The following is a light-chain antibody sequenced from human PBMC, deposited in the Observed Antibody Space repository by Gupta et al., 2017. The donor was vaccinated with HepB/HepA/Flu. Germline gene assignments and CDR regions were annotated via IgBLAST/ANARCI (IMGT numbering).Light chain of an antibody. CDR1: DIGTKN. V-gene: IGLV3-21*03. CDR2: DDR. Sequence: SSVLTQSPSVSVAPGKTARITCGGNDIGTKNVHWHQQRPGQAPVLVIYDDRDRPSGIPERISGSNSGNTATLTISRVEAGDEADYYCQVWDRRSDHVVFGGGTKLTVL. CDR3: QVWDRRSDHVV. J-gene: IGLJ2*01.